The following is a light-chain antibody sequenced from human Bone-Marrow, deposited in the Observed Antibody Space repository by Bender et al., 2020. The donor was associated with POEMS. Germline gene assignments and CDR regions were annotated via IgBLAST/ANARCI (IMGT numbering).Light chain of an antibody. J-gene: IGLJ3*02. CDR1: SSDVGGYNY. Sequence: QSALTQPRSVSGSPGQSVTISCTGTSSDVGGYNYVSWYQQHPGKAPKLMIYDVTKRPSGVPDRFSGSKSGNTASLTISGLQAEDEADYYCYSYAGSYSLAFGGGTKLTVL. V-gene: IGLV2-11*01. CDR2: DVT. CDR3: YSYAGSYSLA.